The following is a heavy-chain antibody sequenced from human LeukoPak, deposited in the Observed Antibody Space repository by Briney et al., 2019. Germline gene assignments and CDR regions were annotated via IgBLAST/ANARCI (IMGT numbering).Heavy chain of an antibody. J-gene: IGHJ6*02. Sequence: PGGSLRLSCAASGFTFSSYSMNWVRQAPGKGLEWVSYISSSSSTIYYADSVKGRFTISRDNAKNSLYLQMNSLRAEDTAVYYCAREAHYYGMDVWGQGTTVTVSS. CDR3: AREAHYYGMDV. V-gene: IGHV3-48*04. CDR1: GFTFSSYS. CDR2: ISSSSSTI.